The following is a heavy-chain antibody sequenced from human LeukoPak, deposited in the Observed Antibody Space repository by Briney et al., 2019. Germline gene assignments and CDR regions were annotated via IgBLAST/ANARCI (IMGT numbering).Heavy chain of an antibody. CDR1: GFTFDDYA. V-gene: IGHV3-9*01. CDR3: AKDLGLLPQNFQH. CDR2: ISWNSGSI. D-gene: IGHD2-15*01. J-gene: IGHJ1*01. Sequence: GRSLRLSCAASGFTFDDYAMHWVRQAPGKGLEWVSGISWNSGSIGYADSVKGRFTISRDNAKNSLYLQMNSLRAEDTALYYCAKDLGLLPQNFQHWGQGTLVTVSS.